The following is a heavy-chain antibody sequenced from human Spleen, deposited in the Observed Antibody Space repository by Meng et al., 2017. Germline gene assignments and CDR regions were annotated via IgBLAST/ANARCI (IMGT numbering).Heavy chain of an antibody. V-gene: IGHV3-33*01. Sequence: QGQLAESGGGVVQPGRSLRLSCAASGYDFGRHGMHWVRQAPGKGLEWVAVIWFDSSIRNYADSVKGRFTVSRDNSQNMLYLQMDSLRAEDTAVYYCARLYGAYGGALDYWGQGTLVTVSS. D-gene: IGHD4-17*01. CDR2: IWFDSSIR. CDR1: GYDFGRHG. CDR3: ARLYGAYGGALDY. J-gene: IGHJ4*02.